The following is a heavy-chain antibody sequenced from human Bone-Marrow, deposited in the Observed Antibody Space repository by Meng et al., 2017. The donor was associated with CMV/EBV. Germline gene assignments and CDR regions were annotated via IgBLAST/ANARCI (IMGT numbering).Heavy chain of an antibody. CDR1: GFTFDDYA. CDR2: IRWNSGSI. J-gene: IGHJ5*02. V-gene: IGHV3-9*01. D-gene: IGHD2-21*01. CDR3: AKDIGRAAHCGGDCYFDP. Sequence: GGYLRLSCAASGFTFDDYARHWVRQAPGKGLEWVSGIRWNSGSIGYADSVKGLFTIARDNAKKSLYLQMNNLRAEDTAFYYCAKDIGRAAHCGGDCYFDPWGQGTLVTVSS.